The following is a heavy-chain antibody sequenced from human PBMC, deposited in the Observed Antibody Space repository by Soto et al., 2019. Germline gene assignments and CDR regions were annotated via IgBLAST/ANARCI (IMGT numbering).Heavy chain of an antibody. Sequence: QLLKSGGGLVQPGGSLTLSCAASGFTFGTTDMSWVRQAPGERLEWVSTIDGSGGITYYADSVKGRFNISRDNSRNTVYLQMNRLRGDDTAMYYCVKNSGWLNPWCQGSLVTVSS. D-gene: IGHD3-10*01. CDR1: GFTFGTTD. V-gene: IGHV3-23*01. CDR2: IDGSGGIT. CDR3: VKNSGWLNP. J-gene: IGHJ5*02.